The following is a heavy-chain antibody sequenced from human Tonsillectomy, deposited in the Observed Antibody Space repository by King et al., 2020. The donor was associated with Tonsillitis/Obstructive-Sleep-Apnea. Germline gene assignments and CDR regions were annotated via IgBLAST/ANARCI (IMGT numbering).Heavy chain of an antibody. CDR1: GSRFPRSW. CDR2: LYPGDSDT. J-gene: IGHJ4*02. D-gene: IGHD3-10*01. V-gene: IGHV5-51*03. CDR3: ARCGGGTGFDY. Sequence: PVASLPISCPGSGSRFPRSWLGWVRQLPGPGLAWLGLLYPGDSDTRYSPAFHGQVTISADKSISTAYLPWSSLKASDTAMYYCARCGGGTGFDYWGQGTLVTVSS.